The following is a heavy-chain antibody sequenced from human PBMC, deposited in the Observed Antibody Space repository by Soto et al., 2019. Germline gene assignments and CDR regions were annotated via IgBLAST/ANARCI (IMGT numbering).Heavy chain of an antibody. Sequence: EVQLLESGGGLVQPGGSLRLSCAASGFSFSGYNMNWVRQAPGKGLEWVSSISGDSNYIYYADSVQGRFTISRDNAKNSVYLQMNSLRAEDTAVYYCARVVYFDRSAYGLWGQGTMVTVSS. V-gene: IGHV3-21*01. D-gene: IGHD3-22*01. CDR3: ARVVYFDRSAYGL. J-gene: IGHJ3*01. CDR2: ISGDSNYI. CDR1: GFSFSGYN.